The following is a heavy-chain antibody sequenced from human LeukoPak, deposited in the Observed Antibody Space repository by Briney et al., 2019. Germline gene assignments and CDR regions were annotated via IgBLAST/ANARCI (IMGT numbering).Heavy chain of an antibody. D-gene: IGHD3-22*01. CDR1: GFTFSSYG. Sequence: GGSLRLSCAASGFTFSSYGMHWVRQAPGKGLEWVAVIWYDGSNKYYADSVKGRFTISRDNSKNTLYLQMNSLRAEDTAVYYCARDDLDYYDSSGYYYRLFDYWGQGTLVTVSS. CDR3: ARDDLDYYDSSGYYYRLFDY. CDR2: IWYDGSNK. V-gene: IGHV3-33*01. J-gene: IGHJ4*02.